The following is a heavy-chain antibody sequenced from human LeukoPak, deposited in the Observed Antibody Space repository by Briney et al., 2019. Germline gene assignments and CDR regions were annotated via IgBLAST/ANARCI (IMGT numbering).Heavy chain of an antibody. CDR3: ATADANVYSSGWYWFDP. Sequence: ASVKVSCKASGYTFTSYYMHWVRQAPGQGLEWMGIINPSGGSTGYAQKFQGRVTMTRDTSTSTVYMELSSLRSEDTAVYYCATADANVYSSGWYWFDPWGQGTLVTVSS. CDR1: GYTFTSYY. V-gene: IGHV1-46*01. D-gene: IGHD6-19*01. J-gene: IGHJ5*02. CDR2: INPSGGST.